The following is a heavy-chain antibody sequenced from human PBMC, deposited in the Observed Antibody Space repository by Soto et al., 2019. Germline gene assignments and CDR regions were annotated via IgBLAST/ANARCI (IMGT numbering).Heavy chain of an antibody. V-gene: IGHV5-51*01. J-gene: IGHJ5*02. D-gene: IGHD3-3*01. CDR3: ATRAEYYDFWSGYYGA. CDR2: IYPSDSDT. CDR1: GYSFSTSW. Sequence: GESLKISCKGSGYSFSTSWIGWVRQMSGKGLEWMGTIYPSDSDTRYSPSFQGQVIISADKSTSTAYLQWRSLKASDTAMYYCATRAEYYDFWSGYYGAWGQGSLVTVSS.